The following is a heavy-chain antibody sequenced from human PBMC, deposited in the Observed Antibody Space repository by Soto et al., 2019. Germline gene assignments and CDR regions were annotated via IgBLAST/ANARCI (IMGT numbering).Heavy chain of an antibody. CDR2: ISAYNGNT. Sequence: GASVKVSCKASGYTFTSYGISWVRQAPGQGLEWMGWISAYNGNTNYAQKLQGRVTMTTDTSTSTAYMELRSLRSDDTAVYYCASGGSERITMVRGVMDVWGQGTTVTVSS. CDR3: ASGGSERITMVRGVMDV. D-gene: IGHD3-10*01. CDR1: GYTFTSYG. J-gene: IGHJ6*02. V-gene: IGHV1-18*01.